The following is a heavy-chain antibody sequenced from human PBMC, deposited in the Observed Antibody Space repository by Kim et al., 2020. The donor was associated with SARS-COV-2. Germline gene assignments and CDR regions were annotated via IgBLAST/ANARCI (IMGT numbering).Heavy chain of an antibody. V-gene: IGHV4-34*01. Sequence: SETLSLTCAVYGGSFSGYYWSWIRQPPGKGLEWIGEINHSGSTNYNPSLKSRVTISVDTSKNQFSLKLSSVTAADTAVYYCARAPVSIAVAGRTFDYWGQGTLVTVSS. CDR1: GGSFSGYY. D-gene: IGHD6-19*01. CDR2: INHSGST. J-gene: IGHJ4*02. CDR3: ARAPVSIAVAGRTFDY.